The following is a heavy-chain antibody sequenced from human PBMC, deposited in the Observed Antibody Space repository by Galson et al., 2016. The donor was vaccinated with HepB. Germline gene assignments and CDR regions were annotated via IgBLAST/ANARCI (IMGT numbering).Heavy chain of an antibody. CDR3: ATGTAAGTAFRY. J-gene: IGHJ4*02. V-gene: IGHV6-1*01. Sequence: TLSLTRAISGDSLSSNVAAWFWIRQSPSRGLEWLGRTYYRSKWYYDYAVSVKSRVAINVDTSKNQFSLRLNFVTPEDAAIYYCATGTAAGTAFRYWGQGTLVTVSS. CDR1: GDSLSSNVAA. D-gene: IGHD6-13*01. CDR2: TYYRSKWYY.